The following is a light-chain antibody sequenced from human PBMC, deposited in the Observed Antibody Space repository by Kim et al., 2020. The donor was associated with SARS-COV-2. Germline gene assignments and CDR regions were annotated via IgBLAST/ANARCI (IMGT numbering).Light chain of an antibody. CDR1: QGISNS. Sequence: DIQMTQSPSSLSGSVGDRVTITCRASQGISNSLAWYQQKPGKVPKLLIYSASALQSGVPSRFSGSGSGTDFTLTISSLQPEDVATYYCQKYNSAPPWTFGQGTKVDIK. J-gene: IGKJ1*01. V-gene: IGKV1-27*01. CDR3: QKYNSAPPWT. CDR2: SAS.